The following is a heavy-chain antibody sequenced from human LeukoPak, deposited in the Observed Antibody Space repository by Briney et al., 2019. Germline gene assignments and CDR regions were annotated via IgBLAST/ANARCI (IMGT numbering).Heavy chain of an antibody. CDR1: GGTFSSYA. CDR3: ARAIFSGGSRLLQPTYYYYGMDV. Sequence: SVKVSCKASGGTFSSYAISWVRQAPGQGLEWMGGIIPIFGTANYAQKFQGRVTITADESTSTAYMELSSLRSEDTAVYYCARAIFSGGSRLLQPTYYYYGMDVWGQGTTVTVSS. CDR2: IIPIFGTA. V-gene: IGHV1-69*13. J-gene: IGHJ6*02. D-gene: IGHD2-15*01.